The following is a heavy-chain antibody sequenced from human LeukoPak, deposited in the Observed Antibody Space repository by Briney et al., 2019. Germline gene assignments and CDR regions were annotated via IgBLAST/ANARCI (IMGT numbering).Heavy chain of an antibody. CDR1: GFTFSSYS. CDR2: TTSSSSYI. Sequence: GGSLRLSCAAFGFTFSSYSMNWVRQAPGKGLEWVSSTTSSSSYIYYADSVKGRFTISRDNAKNSLYLQMNSLRAEDTAVYYCARASASGGHYYFDYWGQGTLVTVSS. J-gene: IGHJ4*02. D-gene: IGHD3-10*01. CDR3: ARASASGGHYYFDY. V-gene: IGHV3-21*01.